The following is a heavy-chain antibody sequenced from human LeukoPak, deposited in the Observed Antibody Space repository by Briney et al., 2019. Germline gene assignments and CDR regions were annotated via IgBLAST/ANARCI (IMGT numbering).Heavy chain of an antibody. D-gene: IGHD6-13*01. CDR3: ARRSSSWYYFDF. Sequence: HGESLKISCKGSGYSFSSYWIAWVRQMPGKGLEWMGIIYPRDSRTTYSPSFQGQVTISADKSISTAYLQWSSLKASDTAMYYCARRSSSWYYFDFWGQGTLVTVSS. V-gene: IGHV5-51*01. CDR1: GYSFSSYW. J-gene: IGHJ4*02. CDR2: IYPRDSRT.